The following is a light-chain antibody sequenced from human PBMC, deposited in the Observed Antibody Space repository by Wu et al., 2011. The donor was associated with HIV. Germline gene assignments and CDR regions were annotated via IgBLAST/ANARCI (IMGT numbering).Light chain of an antibody. CDR2: DAS. V-gene: IGKV3-11*01. CDR1: QSVSSY. CDR3: QQHTNWPLT. J-gene: IGKJ5*01. Sequence: EIVLTQSPATLSLSPGERTTLSCRASQSVSSYLAWYHQKPGQAPRLLIYDASNRATGIPARFSGSGSGTDFTLTISSLEPEDFAVYYCQQHTNWPLTFGQGTRLELN.